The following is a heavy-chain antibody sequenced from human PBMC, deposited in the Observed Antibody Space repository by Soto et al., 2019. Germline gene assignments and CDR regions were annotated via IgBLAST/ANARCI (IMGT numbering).Heavy chain of an antibody. J-gene: IGHJ6*02. V-gene: IGHV3-23*01. Sequence: XGSLSLSFAASGFTFSSYSVSGVRQAPGKGLEWVSAISGSGGSTYYADSVKGRFTISRDNSKNTLYLQMNSLRAEDTAVYYCAKGWSYPERYYYYGMDVWGQGTTVTVSS. D-gene: IGHD1-26*01. CDR2: ISGSGGST. CDR1: GFTFSSYS. CDR3: AKGWSYPERYYYYGMDV.